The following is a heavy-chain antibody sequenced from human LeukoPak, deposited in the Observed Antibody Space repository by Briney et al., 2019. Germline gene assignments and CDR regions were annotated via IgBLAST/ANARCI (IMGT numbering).Heavy chain of an antibody. CDR2: MYTNGES. Sequence: PSETLSLTCTVSGGSINSQYWSWIRQPAGKGLEWIGRMYTNGESDYNPSLKSRVTMSVDTSKKQFSLKLNSMTAADTAVYYCARHIGSYYYYMDVWGKGTTVTVSS. CDR3: ARHIGSYYYYMDV. V-gene: IGHV4-4*07. J-gene: IGHJ6*03. CDR1: GGSINSQY. D-gene: IGHD1-26*01.